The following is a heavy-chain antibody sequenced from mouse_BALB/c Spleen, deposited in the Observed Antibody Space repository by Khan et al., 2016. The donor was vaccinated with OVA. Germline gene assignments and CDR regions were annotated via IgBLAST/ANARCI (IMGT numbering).Heavy chain of an antibody. J-gene: IGHJ4*01. CDR3: TRPPCFSDAMDN. CDR1: GHTFTNYG. V-gene: IGHV9-3-1*01. CDR2: INTYTGEP. Sequence: QIQLVQSGPELKKPGETVKISCKASGHTFTNYGMNWVKQAPGKGLKWMGWINTYTGEPTYADDFNGRFAFSLETSASPAYLQINNLKNEDTATYFCTRPPCFSDAMDNWGQGTSVTVSS.